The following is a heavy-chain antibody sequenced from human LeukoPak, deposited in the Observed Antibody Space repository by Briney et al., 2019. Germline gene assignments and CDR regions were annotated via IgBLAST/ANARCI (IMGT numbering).Heavy chain of an antibody. CDR3: ASGYGDYSPDY. J-gene: IGHJ4*02. D-gene: IGHD4-17*01. CDR2: ISPNRGGT. Sequence: ASVKVSCKASGYTFTSYYMHWVRQAPGQGLEWMGWISPNRGGTKYAQKFQGRVTMTRDTSISTAYMELSRLRPDDTAVYYCASGYGDYSPDYWGQETLVTVSS. V-gene: IGHV1-2*02. CDR1: GYTFTSYY.